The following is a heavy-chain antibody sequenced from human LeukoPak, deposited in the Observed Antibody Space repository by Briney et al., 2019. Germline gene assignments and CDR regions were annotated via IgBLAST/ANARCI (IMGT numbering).Heavy chain of an antibody. J-gene: IGHJ4*02. CDR3: ARASPFKSVDY. V-gene: IGHV4-34*01. Sequence: PSETLSLTCAVYGGSFSGYYWSWISQPPGKGLEWIGEINHSGSTNYNPSLKSRVTISVDTSKNQFSLKLSSVTAADTAVYYCARASPFKSVDYWGQGTLVTVSS. D-gene: IGHD3-3*02. CDR1: GGSFSGYY. CDR2: INHSGST.